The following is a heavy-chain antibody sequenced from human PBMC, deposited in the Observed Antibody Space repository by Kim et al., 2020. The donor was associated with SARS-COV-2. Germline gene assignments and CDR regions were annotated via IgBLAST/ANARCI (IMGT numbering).Heavy chain of an antibody. V-gene: IGHV1-69*13. J-gene: IGHJ4*02. CDR3: ARGGYYDSSGYIPDLPLDY. Sequence: SVKVSCKASGGTFSSYAISWVRQAPGQGLEWMGGIIPIFGTANYAQKFQGRVTITADESTSTAYMELSSLRSGDTAVYYCARGGYYDSSGYIPDLPLDYWGQGTLVTVSS. D-gene: IGHD3-22*01. CDR2: IIPIFGTA. CDR1: GGTFSSYA.